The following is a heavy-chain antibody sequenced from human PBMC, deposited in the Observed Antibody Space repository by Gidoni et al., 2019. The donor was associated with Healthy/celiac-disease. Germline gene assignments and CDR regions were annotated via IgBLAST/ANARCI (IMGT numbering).Heavy chain of an antibody. Sequence: EVQLVESGGGLVKPGGSLRLSCAASGFTFSNAWMSWVRQAPGKGLEWVGRIKSKTDGGTTDYAAPVKGRFTISRDDSKNTLYLQMNSLKTEDTAVYYCTTARLRFLPPYYYGMDVWGQGTTVTVSS. CDR1: GFTFSNAW. J-gene: IGHJ6*02. CDR3: TTARLRFLPPYYYGMDV. D-gene: IGHD3-3*01. CDR2: IKSKTDGGTT. V-gene: IGHV3-15*01.